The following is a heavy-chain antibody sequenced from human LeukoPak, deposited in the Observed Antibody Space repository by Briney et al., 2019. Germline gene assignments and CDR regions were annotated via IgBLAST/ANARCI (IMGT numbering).Heavy chain of an antibody. J-gene: IGHJ5*02. V-gene: IGHV3-23*01. CDR1: GFTFSSYA. CDR2: ISGSGGST. CDR3: AKDQLSLGWFDP. D-gene: IGHD2-2*01. Sequence: PGGSLGLSCAASGFTFSSYAMSWVRQAPGKGLEWVSAISGSGGSTYYADSVKGRFTISRDNSKNTLYLQMNSLRAEDTAVYYCAKDQLSLGWFDPWGQGTLVTVSS.